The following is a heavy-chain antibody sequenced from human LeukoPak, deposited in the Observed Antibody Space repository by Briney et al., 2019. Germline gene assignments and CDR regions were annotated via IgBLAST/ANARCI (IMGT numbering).Heavy chain of an antibody. D-gene: IGHD3-22*01. CDR3: ARAWYYYDSSGYYSPVFDY. Sequence: GRSLRLSCAASGFTFSSYAMHWVRQAPGKGLEWVAVISYDGSNKSYADSVKGRFTISRDNSKNTLYLQMNSLRAEDTAVYYCARAWYYYDSSGYYSPVFDYWGQGTLVTVSS. CDR2: ISYDGSNK. J-gene: IGHJ4*02. V-gene: IGHV3-30-3*01. CDR1: GFTFSSYA.